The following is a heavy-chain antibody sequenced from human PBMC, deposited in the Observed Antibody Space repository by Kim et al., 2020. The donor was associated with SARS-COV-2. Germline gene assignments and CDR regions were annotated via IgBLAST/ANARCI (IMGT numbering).Heavy chain of an antibody. D-gene: IGHD6-13*01. J-gene: IGHJ4*02. CDR3: AKSVGGAAAFDY. V-gene: IGHV3-23*01. Sequence: CADAVKGRFTNSRGNSKSTLFLEMNGLRAEDTAVYYCAKSVGGAAAFDYWGQGTQVTVSS.